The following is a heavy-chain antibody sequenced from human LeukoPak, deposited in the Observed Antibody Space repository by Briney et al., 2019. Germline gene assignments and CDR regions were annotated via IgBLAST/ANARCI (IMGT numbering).Heavy chain of an antibody. J-gene: IGHJ4*02. V-gene: IGHV1-2*02. CDR3: AILKGLFDY. CDR2: INPSSGDT. CDR1: GYTFTGYY. Sequence: ASVKASCKASGYTFTGYYMHWVRQAPGQGLEWMGWINPSSGDTNYAQNFQGRVTMTRDTSISTVYMELSRLRSDDTAVYYCAILKGLFDYWGQGTLVPVSS.